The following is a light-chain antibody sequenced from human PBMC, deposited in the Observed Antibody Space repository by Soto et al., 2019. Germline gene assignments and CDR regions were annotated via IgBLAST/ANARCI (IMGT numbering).Light chain of an antibody. CDR1: QGIRNY. Sequence: DIQMTQSPSSLSASVGDRVTITCRASQGIRNYLAWFQQKPGKVPKLLIYAASTLPSGVPSRFSGSGSGTDFTLTISGLQPEDVATYYCQKYNSDPPWTFGQGTKVEIK. CDR2: AAS. CDR3: QKYNSDPPWT. J-gene: IGKJ1*01. V-gene: IGKV1-27*01.